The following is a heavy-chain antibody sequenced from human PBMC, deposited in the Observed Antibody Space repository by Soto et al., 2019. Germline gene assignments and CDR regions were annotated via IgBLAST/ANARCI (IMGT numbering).Heavy chain of an antibody. D-gene: IGHD6-19*01. V-gene: IGHV4-34*01. J-gene: IGHJ3*01. CDR2: VNHNGRN. CDR3: ARGGSSDWQVAFDF. Sequence: SETLSLTCDVYGGSFSGYFWNWIRQSPGKGLEWIGKVNHNGRNNYNPSLKSRVTISLDMSKKQKSLKLTSVTAADTAVYYCARGGSSDWQVAFDFWGQGTMVTVSS. CDR1: GGSFSGYF.